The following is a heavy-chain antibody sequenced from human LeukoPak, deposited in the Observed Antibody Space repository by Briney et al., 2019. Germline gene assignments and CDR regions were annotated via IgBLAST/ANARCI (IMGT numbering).Heavy chain of an antibody. CDR1: GFTFSDYY. D-gene: IGHD6-6*01. J-gene: IGHJ4*02. CDR3: ARDRAVTLAYSSSSGSCDY. V-gene: IGHV3-11*01. Sequence: GGSLRLSCAASGFTFSDYYMSWIRQAPGKGLEWVSYISSSGSTIYYADSVKGRFTISRDNAKNSLYLQMNSLRAEDTAVYYCARDRAVTLAYSSSSGSCDYWGQGTLVTVSS. CDR2: ISSSGSTI.